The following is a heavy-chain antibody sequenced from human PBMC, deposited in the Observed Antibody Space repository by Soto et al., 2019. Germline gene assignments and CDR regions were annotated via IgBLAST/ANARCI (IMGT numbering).Heavy chain of an antibody. CDR1: GFTFSPYA. CDR3: AKALYGGLY. D-gene: IGHD4-17*01. V-gene: IGHV3-23*01. J-gene: IGHJ4*02. Sequence: GGSLRLSCAASGFTFSPYAMSWVRQAPGKGLEWVSGISGNSGTTSYADSVRGRFTISRDNSKNTFYLQMNSLRVEDTAVYYCAKALYGGLYWGQGTLVTGS. CDR2: ISGNSGTT.